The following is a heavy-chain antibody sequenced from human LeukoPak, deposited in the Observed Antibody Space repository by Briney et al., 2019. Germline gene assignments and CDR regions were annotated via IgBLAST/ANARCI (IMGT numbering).Heavy chain of an antibody. D-gene: IGHD6-6*01. V-gene: IGHV3-20*04. CDR1: GFTFDDYG. CDR2: INWNGGST. CDR3: AKDMSVGAARGMDV. J-gene: IGHJ6*03. Sequence: GGSLRLSCAASGFTFDDYGMSWVRQAPGKGLEWVSGINWNGGSTGYADSVKGRFTISRDNAKNSLYLQMNSLRGEDMALYYCAKDMSVGAARGMDVWGKGTMVTVSS.